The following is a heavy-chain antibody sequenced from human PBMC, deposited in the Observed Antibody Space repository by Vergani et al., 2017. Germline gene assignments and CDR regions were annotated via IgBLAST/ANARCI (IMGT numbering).Heavy chain of an antibody. CDR3: ATIGYRRWGYYFDY. Sequence: QVQLQQSGPGLVKPSETLSLTCAVSGYSISSGYYWGWIRQPPGKGLEWIGSIYHSGSTYYNPSLKSRVTISVDTSKNLFSLKLSSVTAADTAVYYCATIGYRRWGYYFDYWGQGTLVTVSS. CDR1: GYSISSGYY. V-gene: IGHV4-38-2*01. CDR2: IYHSGST. J-gene: IGHJ4*02. D-gene: IGHD2-2*02.